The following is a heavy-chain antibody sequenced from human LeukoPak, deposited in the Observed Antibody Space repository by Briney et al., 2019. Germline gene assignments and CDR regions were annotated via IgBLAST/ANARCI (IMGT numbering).Heavy chain of an antibody. J-gene: IGHJ3*02. CDR2: IYHSGST. CDR1: GGSISSGGYY. V-gene: IGHV4-30-2*01. Sequence: SETLSLTCTVSGGSISSGGYYWSWIRQPPGKGLEWIGYIYHSGSTYYNPSLKSRVTISVDRSKNQFSLKLSSVTAADTAVYYCARDYYDSSGYSLAFDIWGQGTMVTVSS. D-gene: IGHD3-22*01. CDR3: ARDYYDSSGYSLAFDI.